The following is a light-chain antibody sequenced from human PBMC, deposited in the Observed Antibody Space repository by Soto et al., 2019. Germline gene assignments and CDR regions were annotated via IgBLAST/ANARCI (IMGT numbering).Light chain of an antibody. Sequence: QAASVSGSPGQSITISCTGTSSDVGAYIFVSWYQQHPGKAPKLMIYDIINRPSGVSNRFSGSKSGNTASLTISGLQAEDEADYYCVSFTTSRSYVFGTGTKVTVL. J-gene: IGLJ1*01. CDR1: SSDVGAYIF. V-gene: IGLV2-14*03. CDR2: DII. CDR3: VSFTTSRSYV.